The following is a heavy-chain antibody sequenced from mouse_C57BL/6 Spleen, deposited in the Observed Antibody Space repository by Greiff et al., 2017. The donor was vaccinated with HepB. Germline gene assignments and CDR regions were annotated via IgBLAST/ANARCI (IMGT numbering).Heavy chain of an antibody. V-gene: IGHV1-52*01. CDR1: GYTFTSYW. CDR2: IDPSDSET. J-gene: IGHJ4*01. D-gene: IGHD2-1*01. CDR3: ARSEIYYGNYYAMDY. Sequence: QVQLQQPGAELVRPGSSVKLSCKASGYTFTSYWMHWVKQRPIQGLEWIGNIDPSDSETHYNQKFKDKATLTVDKSSSTAYMQLSSLTSEDSAVYYCARSEIYYGNYYAMDYWGQGTSVTVSS.